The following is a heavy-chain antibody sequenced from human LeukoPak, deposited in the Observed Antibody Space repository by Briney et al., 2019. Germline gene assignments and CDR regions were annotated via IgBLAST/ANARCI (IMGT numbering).Heavy chain of an antibody. J-gene: IGHJ4*02. CDR2: MNPNTGNT. D-gene: IGHD3-10*01. Sequence: ASVKVSCKASGGTFSSYGISWVRQAPGQGLEWMGWMNPNTGNTGYAQKFQGRVTMTRNTSISTAYMELSSLRSEDTAVYYCARGDYHSYYGSGSYNYWGQGTLVTVSS. V-gene: IGHV1-8*02. CDR1: GGTFSSYG. CDR3: ARGDYHSYYGSGSYNY.